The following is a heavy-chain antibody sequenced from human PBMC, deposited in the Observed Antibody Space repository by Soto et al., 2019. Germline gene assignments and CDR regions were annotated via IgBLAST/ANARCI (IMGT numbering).Heavy chain of an antibody. CDR3: ARQIDWSSYYFDY. CDR2: IYYSGST. D-gene: IGHD3-9*01. CDR1: GGSISSSSYY. V-gene: IGHV4-39*01. Sequence: SETLSLTCTVSGGSISSSSYYWGWIRQPPGKGLEWIGSIYYSGSTYYNPSLKSRVPIPVDTSKNKFSLKLSSVTAADTAVYYCARQIDWSSYYFDYWGQGTLVTVSS. J-gene: IGHJ4*02.